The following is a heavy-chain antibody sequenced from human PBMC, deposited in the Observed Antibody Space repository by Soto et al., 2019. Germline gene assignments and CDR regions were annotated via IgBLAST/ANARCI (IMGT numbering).Heavy chain of an antibody. CDR2: ISSSGSTI. CDR3: ARDYYDSSGYYSFDY. Sequence: GGSLRLSCAASGFTFSSYEMNWVRQAPGKGLEWVSYISSSGSTIYYADSVKGRFTISRDNAKNSLYLQMNSLRAEDTAVYYCARDYYDSSGYYSFDYWGQGTPVTVSS. V-gene: IGHV3-48*03. CDR1: GFTFSSYE. J-gene: IGHJ4*02. D-gene: IGHD3-22*01.